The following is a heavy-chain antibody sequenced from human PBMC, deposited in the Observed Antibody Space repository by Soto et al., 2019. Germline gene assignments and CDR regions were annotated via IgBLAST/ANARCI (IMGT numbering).Heavy chain of an antibody. V-gene: IGHV3-72*01. CDR2: TRNKANSYTT. J-gene: IGHJ5*02. D-gene: IGHD2-2*02. CDR3: SSLYCSSTSCYTRFDP. Sequence: LRLSCAASGFTFSDHYMDWVRQAPGKGLEWVGRTRNKANSYTTEYAASVKGRFTISRDDSKNSLYLQMNSLKTEDTAVYYCSSLYCSSTSCYTRFDPWGQGTLVTVSS. CDR1: GFTFSDHY.